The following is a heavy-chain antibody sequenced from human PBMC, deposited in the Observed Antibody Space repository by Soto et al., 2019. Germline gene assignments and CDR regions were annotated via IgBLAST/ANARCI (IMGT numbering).Heavy chain of an antibody. CDR1: GFTFRSYA. CDR2: ISYDGTNK. CDR3: ARGDGNSWSSY. V-gene: IGHV3-30*01. D-gene: IGHD6-13*01. Sequence: QVQLVESGGGVVQPGRSLRLSCAASGFTFRSYAMDWVRQAPGKGLEWVAVISYDGTNKYYAPSVKGRVTISRDNSKNTLALQMNSLRAEATAVSYCARGDGNSWSSYCGQGSLVTFS. J-gene: IGHJ4*02.